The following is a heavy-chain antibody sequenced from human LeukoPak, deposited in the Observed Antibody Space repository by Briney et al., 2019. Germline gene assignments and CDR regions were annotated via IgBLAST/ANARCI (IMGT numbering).Heavy chain of an antibody. D-gene: IGHD3-22*01. CDR2: ISGRGGST. Sequence: GGSLRLSCAASGFTFSSYAMSWVRQAPGKGLEWVSAISGRGGSTYYADSVKGRFTISRDNSKNTLYLQMNSLRAEDTAVYYCAKEGITMIVVVMEPNYFDYWGQGTLVTVSS. V-gene: IGHV3-23*01. J-gene: IGHJ4*02. CDR1: GFTFSSYA. CDR3: AKEGITMIVVVMEPNYFDY.